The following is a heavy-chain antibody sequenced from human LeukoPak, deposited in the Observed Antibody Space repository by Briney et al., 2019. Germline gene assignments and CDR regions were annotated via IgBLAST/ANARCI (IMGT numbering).Heavy chain of an antibody. Sequence: GGSLRLSCATSGFTFSPYPMHWVRQTPGKGLEWVAVIAYDGGNIFYAPSVRGRFTISRDNSRGTLSLQMNSLKVEDTALYYCVRDPSARFYFDYWGQGTLVTVSS. CDR2: IAYDGGNI. D-gene: IGHD6-6*01. CDR1: GFTFSPYP. CDR3: VRDPSARFYFDY. V-gene: IGHV3-30*03. J-gene: IGHJ4*02.